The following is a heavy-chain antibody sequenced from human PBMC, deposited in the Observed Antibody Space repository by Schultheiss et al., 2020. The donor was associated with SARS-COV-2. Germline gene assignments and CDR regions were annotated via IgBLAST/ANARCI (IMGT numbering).Heavy chain of an antibody. CDR3: ARDRQLLWFGELSSGMDV. D-gene: IGHD3-10*01. J-gene: IGHJ6*02. V-gene: IGHV3-48*03. Sequence: GGSLRLSCAASGFTFSSYEMNWVRQAPGKGLEWVSYISSSGSTIYYADSVKGRFTISRDNAKNSLYLQMNSLRAEDTAVYYCARDRQLLWFGELSSGMDVWGQGTTVTVSS. CDR1: GFTFSSYE. CDR2: ISSSGSTI.